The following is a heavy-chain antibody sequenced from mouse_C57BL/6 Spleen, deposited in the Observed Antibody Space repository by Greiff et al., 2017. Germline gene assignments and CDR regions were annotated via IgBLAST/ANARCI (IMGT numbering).Heavy chain of an antibody. CDR3: ARTTNYSTFDY. CDR1: GYTFTSYG. CDR2: IYPRSGNT. D-gene: IGHD2-5*01. V-gene: IGHV1-81*01. Sequence: LVESGAELARPGASVKLSCRASGYTFTSYGISWVKQRTGQGLEWIGEIYPRSGNTYYNEKFKGKATLTADKSSSTAYMELRSLTSEDSAVYFCARTTNYSTFDYWGQGTTLTVSS. J-gene: IGHJ2*01.